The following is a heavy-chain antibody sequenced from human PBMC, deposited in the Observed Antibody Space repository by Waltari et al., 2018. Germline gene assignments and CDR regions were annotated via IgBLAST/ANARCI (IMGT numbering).Heavy chain of an antibody. CDR1: RFALRSEE. Sequence: VQLVESWGGLVPPGWSLSLSGAGSRFALRSEEMNWVRQAPGKGLEWLSYINSESTYIVYADSVKGRFTISRDNAKKSLYLQMNGLRAEDTAIYYCARGMGSSWFYSWGQGTLVTVSS. V-gene: IGHV3-48*01. CDR2: INSESTYI. D-gene: IGHD2-2*01. J-gene: IGHJ5*01. CDR3: ARGMGSSWFYS.